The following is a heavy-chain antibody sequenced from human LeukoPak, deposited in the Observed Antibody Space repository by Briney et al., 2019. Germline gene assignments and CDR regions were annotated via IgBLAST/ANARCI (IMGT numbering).Heavy chain of an antibody. CDR2: IYYSGST. CDR1: GGSISSSSYY. CDR3: ARRYHYDSSGYDY. V-gene: IGHV4-39*01. Sequence: SETLSLTCTVSGGSISSSSYYWGWIRQPPGKGLEWIGSIYYSGSTYYNPSLKSRVTISVDTSKNQFSLKLSSVTAADTAVYYCARRYHYDSSGYDYWGQGTLVTVSS. J-gene: IGHJ4*02. D-gene: IGHD3-22*01.